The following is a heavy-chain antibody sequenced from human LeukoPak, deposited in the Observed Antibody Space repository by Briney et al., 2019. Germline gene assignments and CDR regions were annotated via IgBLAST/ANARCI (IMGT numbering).Heavy chain of an antibody. Sequence: ASVKVSCKASGYTFTGYYMHWVRQAPGQGLEWMGWINPNSGGTNYAQKFQGRVTMTRDTSISTAYMELSRLRSDDTAVYYRARDGDYGDYFDWFDPWGQGTLVTVSS. CDR2: INPNSGGT. CDR1: GYTFTGYY. D-gene: IGHD4-17*01. J-gene: IGHJ5*02. CDR3: ARDGDYGDYFDWFDP. V-gene: IGHV1-2*02.